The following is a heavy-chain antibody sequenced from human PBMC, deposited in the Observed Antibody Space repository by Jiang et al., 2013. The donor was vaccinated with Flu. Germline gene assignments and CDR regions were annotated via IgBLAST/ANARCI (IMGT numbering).Heavy chain of an antibody. CDR1: GVTFSSYA. CDR2: IVPILGIV. CDR3: ARDTGGRTTATQSDY. Sequence: GAEVKKPGSSVKVSCKTSGVTFSSYAINWVRQAPGQGLEWMGRIVPILGIVTYGQKFQGRVTIIADTSTNTVYMEVNSLRSDDTAVYYCARDTGGRTTATQSDYWGQGTLVTVSS. D-gene: IGHD1-7*01. J-gene: IGHJ4*02. V-gene: IGHV1-69*04.